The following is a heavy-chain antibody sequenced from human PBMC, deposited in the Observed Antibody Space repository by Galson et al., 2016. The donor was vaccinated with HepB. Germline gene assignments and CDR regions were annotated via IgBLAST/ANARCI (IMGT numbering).Heavy chain of an antibody. D-gene: IGHD5-18*01. Sequence: TLSLTCAVSGGSISSVGYSWSWLRQPLGEGLEWIGYIYHDGTTNYNPSLRSRVTMSVPTSKNQFSLELTSVTAADTAVYYCARGFGYFDRSHPPFDHWGQGILVSVSS. CDR2: IYHDGTT. CDR3: ARGFGYFDRSHPPFDH. J-gene: IGHJ4*02. CDR1: GGSISSVGYS. V-gene: IGHV4-30-2*01.